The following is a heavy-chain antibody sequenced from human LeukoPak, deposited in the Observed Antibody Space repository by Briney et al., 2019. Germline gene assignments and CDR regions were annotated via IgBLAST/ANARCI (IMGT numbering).Heavy chain of an antibody. CDR3: ARDPSAVAGYFDY. Sequence: PGGSLRLSCTASGFTFSSYWMHWVRHAPGKALVCVSRINNDGSTTNYVDSVKGRFTISRDNAKNTLYLQMNSLRAEDTAKYYCARDPSAVAGYFDYWGQGSLVTVSS. J-gene: IGHJ4*02. D-gene: IGHD6-19*01. CDR2: INNDGSTT. CDR1: GFTFSSYW. V-gene: IGHV3-74*01.